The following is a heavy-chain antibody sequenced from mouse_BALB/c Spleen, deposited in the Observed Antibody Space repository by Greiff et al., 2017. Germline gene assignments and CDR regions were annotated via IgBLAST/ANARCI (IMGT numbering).Heavy chain of an antibody. CDR1: GYTFTSYV. J-gene: IGHJ4*01. V-gene: IGHV1-14*01. CDR2: INPYNDGT. CDR3: ARKADYYAMDY. Sequence: VQLKESGPELVKPGASVKMSCKASGYTFTSYVMHWVKQKPGQGLEWIGYINPYNDGTKYNEKFKGKATLTSDKSSSTAYMELSSLTSEDSAVYYCARKADYYAMDYWGQGTSVTVSS.